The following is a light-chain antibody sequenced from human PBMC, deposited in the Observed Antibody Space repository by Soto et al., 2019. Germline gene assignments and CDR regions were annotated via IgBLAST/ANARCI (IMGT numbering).Light chain of an antibody. CDR1: SNDVGGYNY. CDR2: EVS. V-gene: IGLV2-14*01. CDR3: SSSAGSNNYV. Sequence: QSALTQPASVTGSPGQSITISCTGSSNDVGGYNYVSWYQQHPGQAPKLIIYEVSDRPSGVSPRFSGSKSGNTASLTISGLQVEDEADYYCSSSAGSNNYVFGTGTKLTVL. J-gene: IGLJ1*01.